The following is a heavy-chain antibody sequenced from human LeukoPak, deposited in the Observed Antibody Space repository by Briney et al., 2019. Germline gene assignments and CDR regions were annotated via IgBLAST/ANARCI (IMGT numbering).Heavy chain of an antibody. CDR2: IYHSGST. Sequence: PSETLSLTCAVSGYSISSGYYWGWIRQPPGKGLEWIGSIYHSGSTYYNPSIKSRVTISVDTSKNQFSLKLSSVTAADTAVYYCARDSKAEVGATSGFDYWGQGTLVTVSS. J-gene: IGHJ4*02. D-gene: IGHD1-26*01. V-gene: IGHV4-38-2*02. CDR1: GYSISSGYY. CDR3: ARDSKAEVGATSGFDY.